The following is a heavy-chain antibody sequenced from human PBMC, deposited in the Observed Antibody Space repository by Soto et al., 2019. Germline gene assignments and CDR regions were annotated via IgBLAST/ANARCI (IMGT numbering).Heavy chain of an antibody. D-gene: IGHD3-10*01. CDR3: ARELSDYDAFDI. J-gene: IGHJ3*02. Sequence: ASVKISCKASGYTFTGYYMHWVRQAPGQGLEWMGWINPNSGGTNYAQKFQGWVTMTRDTSISTAYMGLSRLRSDDTAVYYCARELSDYDAFDIWGQGTMVTISS. V-gene: IGHV1-2*04. CDR2: INPNSGGT. CDR1: GYTFTGYY.